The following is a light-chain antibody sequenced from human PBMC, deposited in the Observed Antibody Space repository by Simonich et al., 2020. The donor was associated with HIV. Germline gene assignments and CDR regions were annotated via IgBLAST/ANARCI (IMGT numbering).Light chain of an antibody. CDR1: QSISTW. CDR2: KAS. CDR3: QQYDNIPLT. Sequence: DIQMTQSPSTLSASVGERVTITCRASQSISTWLAWYQQKPGKAPKLLIYKASSLESGVPSRFSGSGSGTEFTLTISSLQPDHFATYYCQQYDNIPLTFGGGTKVEIK. V-gene: IGKV1-5*03. J-gene: IGKJ4*01.